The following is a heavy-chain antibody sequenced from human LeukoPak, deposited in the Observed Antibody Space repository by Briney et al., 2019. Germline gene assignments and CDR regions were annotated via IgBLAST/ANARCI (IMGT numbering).Heavy chain of an antibody. D-gene: IGHD2-2*01. CDR2: IYTSGST. CDR1: GSISSYY. Sequence: SETLSLTCTVSGSISSYYWSWIRQPPGKGLEWIGYIYTSGSTNYNPSLKSRVTISVDTSKNQFSLDLSSVTAADTAVYYCARQKCTSTSCLAKNAFDIWGQGTMVTVSS. V-gene: IGHV4-4*09. J-gene: IGHJ3*02. CDR3: ARQKCTSTSCLAKNAFDI.